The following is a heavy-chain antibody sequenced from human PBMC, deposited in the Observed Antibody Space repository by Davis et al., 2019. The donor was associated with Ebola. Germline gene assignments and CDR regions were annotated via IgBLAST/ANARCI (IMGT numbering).Heavy chain of an antibody. V-gene: IGHV3-30-3*01. CDR3: AKHMDV. CDR1: GFTFSSYA. Sequence: GESLKISCAASGFTFSSYAMHWVRQAPGKGLEWVAVISYDGSNKYYADSVKGRFTISRDNSKNTLYLQMNSLRAEDTAVYYCAKHMDVWGKGTTVTVSS. J-gene: IGHJ6*03. CDR2: ISYDGSNK.